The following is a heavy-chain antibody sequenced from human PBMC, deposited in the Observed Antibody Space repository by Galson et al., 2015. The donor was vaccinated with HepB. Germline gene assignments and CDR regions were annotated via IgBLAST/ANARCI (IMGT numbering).Heavy chain of an antibody. D-gene: IGHD3-10*01. CDR2: TFYRSKWSN. V-gene: IGHV6-1*01. CDR3: ARTNHDGSGRKEDFDV. J-gene: IGHJ3*01. CDR1: GDSVSRHSVV. Sequence: CAISGDSVSRHSVVWTWIRQSPSRGLEWLGRTFYRSKWSNEYAPSVKSRITINPDTSKNQFSLQLNSVTPEDTAIYYCARTNHDGSGRKEDFDVWGQGTLSPSPQ.